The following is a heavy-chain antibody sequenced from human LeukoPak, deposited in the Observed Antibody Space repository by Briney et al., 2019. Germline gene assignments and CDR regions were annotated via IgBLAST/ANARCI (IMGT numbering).Heavy chain of an antibody. V-gene: IGHV1-8*01. Sequence: GASVKVSCKASGYTFTSYDINWVRQATGQGLEWMGWMNPNSGNTGYAQKFQGRVTMTRNTSISTAYMELSSLRSEDTAVYYCARAATVMSYYGMDVWGQGTTVTVSS. CDR2: MNPNSGNT. J-gene: IGHJ6*02. D-gene: IGHD2-15*01. CDR1: GYTFTSYD. CDR3: ARAATVMSYYGMDV.